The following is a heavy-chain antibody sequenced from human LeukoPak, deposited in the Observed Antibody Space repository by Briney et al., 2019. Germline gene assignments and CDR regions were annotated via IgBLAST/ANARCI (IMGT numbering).Heavy chain of an antibody. D-gene: IGHD1-14*01. CDR3: ASARKWPSWLSVGY. Sequence: GGSLRLSCAASGFTFSDYYMSWIRQAPGKGLEWVSYISSSGSTIYYADSVKGRFTISRDNAKNSLYLQMNSLRAEDTAVYYCASARKWPSWLSVGYWGQGTLVTVSS. CDR1: GFTFSDYY. CDR2: ISSSGSTI. V-gene: IGHV3-11*01. J-gene: IGHJ4*02.